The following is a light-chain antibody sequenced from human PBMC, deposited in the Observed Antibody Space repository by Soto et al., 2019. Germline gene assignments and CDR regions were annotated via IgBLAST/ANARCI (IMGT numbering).Light chain of an antibody. CDR2: AAS. CDR1: QGISSW. V-gene: IGKV1-12*02. J-gene: IGKJ1*01. CDR3: QQSYSTPSIT. Sequence: DTQITQSLSSVSASMGDRVTIQCRASQGISSWLGWYQQKPGQAPKLLIFAASSLQSGVPPRFSGSESGTEFTLTISSLQPEDFATYYCQQSYSTPSITLGQGTKVDIK.